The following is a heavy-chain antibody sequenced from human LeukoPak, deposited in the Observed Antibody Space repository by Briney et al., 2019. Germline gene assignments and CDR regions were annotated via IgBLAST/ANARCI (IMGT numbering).Heavy chain of an antibody. J-gene: IGHJ6*02. CDR2: ISGSDGST. Sequence: GASLRLSCAASGFTFSSYAMSWVRQAPGKGLEWVSGISGSDGSTYYADSVKGRFTISRDNSKNTLYLQMNSLRAEDTAVYYCAKGSYYDSSGSGYYYYGMDVWGQGTTVTVSS. CDR1: GFTFSSYA. V-gene: IGHV3-23*01. D-gene: IGHD3-22*01. CDR3: AKGSYYDSSGSGYYYYGMDV.